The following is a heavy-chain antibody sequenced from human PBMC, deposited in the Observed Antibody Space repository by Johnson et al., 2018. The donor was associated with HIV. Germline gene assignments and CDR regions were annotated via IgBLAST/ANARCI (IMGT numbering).Heavy chain of an antibody. D-gene: IGHD3-22*01. CDR1: GFSFSDYY. V-gene: IGHV3-30*03. CDR3: ARAYDSSGYYRDDAFDI. J-gene: IGHJ3*02. CDR2: ISYDGSNK. Sequence: QVQLVESGGGVVQPGTSLRLSCAASGFSFSDYYMSCIRQAPGKGLEWVAVISYDGSNKYYADSVKGRFTISRDNSKNTLHLQMNSLRAEDTAVYYCARAYDSSGYYRDDAFDIWGQGTMVTVSS.